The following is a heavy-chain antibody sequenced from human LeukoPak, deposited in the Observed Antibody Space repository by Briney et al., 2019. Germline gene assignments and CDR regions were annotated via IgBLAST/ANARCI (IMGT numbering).Heavy chain of an antibody. Sequence: ASVKVSCKASGYTFTDYYMQWVRQAPGQGLEWMGWINPNSGGTHYVQRFQGWVTMTRDTSISTAYMELSRLTSDDTAVYYCARGGPYYDSSRANDLNYWGQGTLVTVSS. V-gene: IGHV1-2*04. CDR2: INPNSGGT. D-gene: IGHD3-22*01. J-gene: IGHJ4*02. CDR1: GYTFTDYY. CDR3: ARGGPYYDSSRANDLNY.